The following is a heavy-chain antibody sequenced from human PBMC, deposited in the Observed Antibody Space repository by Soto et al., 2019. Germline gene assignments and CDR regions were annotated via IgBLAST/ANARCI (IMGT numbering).Heavy chain of an antibody. CDR1: AVTLRNYW. CDR2: INPEETTI. D-gene: IGHD4-17*01. Sequence: GGSLRLSCTAPAVTLRNYWMHWARQAPGKGLVWVSRINPEETTISYADSVRGRFTISRDNVRDTVFLQMNSLGVEDTAVYYCGRGAYGDLVDSCAQGTLVSGSA. CDR3: GRGAYGDLVDS. V-gene: IGHV3-74*01. J-gene: IGHJ4*02.